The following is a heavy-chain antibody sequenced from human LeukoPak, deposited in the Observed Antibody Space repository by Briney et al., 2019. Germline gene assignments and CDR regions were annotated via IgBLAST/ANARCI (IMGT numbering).Heavy chain of an antibody. CDR3: ASSRSGGTPPFFYYYYGLDV. CDR1: GGSISTGGYY. V-gene: IGHV4-31*03. J-gene: IGHJ6*02. Sequence: PSETLSLTCTVSGGSISTGGYYWSWLRQHPGKGLEWIGYIYYNGSTYYNPSLKSRMTISVDTSKNQFYLKLTSVTAADTAVYYFASSRSGGTPPFFYYYYGLDVWGQGTTVTVSS. CDR2: IYYNGST. D-gene: IGHD1-1*01.